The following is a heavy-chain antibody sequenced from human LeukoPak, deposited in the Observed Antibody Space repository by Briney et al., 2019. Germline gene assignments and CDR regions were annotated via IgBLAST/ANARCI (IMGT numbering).Heavy chain of an antibody. CDR3: AKDRRYSNYNYYYYMDV. CDR1: GFTFSSYG. CDR2: IRYDGSNK. J-gene: IGHJ6*03. Sequence: PGGSLRLSCAASGFTFSSYGMHWVRQAPGKGLEWVAFIRYDGSNKYYADSVKGRFTISRDNSKNTLYLQMNSLRAEDTAVYYCAKDRRYSNYNYYYYMDVWGKGTTVTVSS. V-gene: IGHV3-30*02. D-gene: IGHD4-11*01.